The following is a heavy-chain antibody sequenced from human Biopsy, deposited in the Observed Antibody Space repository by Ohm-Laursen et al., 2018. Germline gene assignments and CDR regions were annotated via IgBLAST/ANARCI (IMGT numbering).Heavy chain of an antibody. D-gene: IGHD3-22*01. J-gene: IGHJ5*02. V-gene: IGHV4-31*01. CDR1: GGSISSGGSY. CDR3: ARGDYFDSNGYFWFDP. Sequence: TLSLTCIVSGGSISSGGSYWSWIRQRPGKGLEWIGYIFNSANTYYNPSLKNLITISGDTSKNQFSLKLNSVTAADTAVYYYARGDYFDSNGYFWFDPWGQGTLVTVSS. CDR2: IFNSANT.